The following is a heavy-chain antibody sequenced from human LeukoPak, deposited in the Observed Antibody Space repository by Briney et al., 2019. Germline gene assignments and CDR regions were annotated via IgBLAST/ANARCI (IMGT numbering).Heavy chain of an antibody. CDR1: GFTFSSYS. Sequence: GGSLRLSCAASGFTFSSYSMNWVRQAPGRGLEWVSSSSSSSSYKYYADSVKGRFTISRDNAKTSLYLQMNSLRAEDTAVYYCARGYSDILTGYSPYYFDYWGRGTLVTVSS. CDR2: SSSSSSYK. J-gene: IGHJ4*02. CDR3: ARGYSDILTGYSPYYFDY. V-gene: IGHV3-21*01. D-gene: IGHD3-9*01.